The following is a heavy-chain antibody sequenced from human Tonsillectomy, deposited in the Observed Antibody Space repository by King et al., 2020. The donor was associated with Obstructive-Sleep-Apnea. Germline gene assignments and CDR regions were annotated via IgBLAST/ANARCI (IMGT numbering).Heavy chain of an antibody. CDR3: ARGSYYYDSSGYLTHWYFDR. CDR2: VYYSGST. V-gene: IGHV4-30-4*07. Sequence: QLQESGPGLVKPSQTLSLTCAVSGGSISSGGYSWSWIRQPPGKGLEWIGYVYYSGSTYYNPSLKSRVTISVDTSKNQFSLKLSSVTAADTAVYYCARGSYYYDSSGYLTHWYFDRWGRGTLVTVSS. J-gene: IGHJ2*01. CDR1: GGSISSGGYS. D-gene: IGHD3-22*01.